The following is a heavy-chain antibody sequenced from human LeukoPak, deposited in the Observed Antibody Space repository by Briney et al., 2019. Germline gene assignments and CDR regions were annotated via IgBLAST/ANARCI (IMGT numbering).Heavy chain of an antibody. CDR2: ISWNSGSI. CDR1: GFTFDDYA. CDR3: AKDKPPHSSGWYPTDYFDY. J-gene: IGHJ4*02. Sequence: PGRSLRLSCAASGFTFDDYAMHWVRQAPGKGLEWVSGISWNSGSIGYADSVKGRFTISIDNAKNSLYLQMNSLRAEDTALYYCAKDKPPHSSGWYPTDYFDYWGQGTLVTVSS. D-gene: IGHD6-19*01. V-gene: IGHV3-9*01.